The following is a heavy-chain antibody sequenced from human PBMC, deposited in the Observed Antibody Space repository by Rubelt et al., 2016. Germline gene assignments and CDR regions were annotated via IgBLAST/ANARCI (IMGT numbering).Heavy chain of an antibody. CDR2: IYYSGST. J-gene: IGHJ5*02. CDR3: ARRWAATQYCSGGSCSKQGWFDP. D-gene: IGHD2-15*01. CDR1: GGSISSSSYY. Sequence: ETLSLTCTVSGGSISSSSYYWGWIRQPPGKGLEWIESIYYSGSTYYNPSLKSRVTISVDTSKNQFSLKLSSVTAADTAVYYCARRWAATQYCSGGSCSKQGWFDPWGQGTLVTVSS. V-gene: IGHV4-39*01.